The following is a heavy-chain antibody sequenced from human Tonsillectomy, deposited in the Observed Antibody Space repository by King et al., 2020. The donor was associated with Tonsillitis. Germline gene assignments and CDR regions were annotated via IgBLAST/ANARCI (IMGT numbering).Heavy chain of an antibody. J-gene: IGHJ4*02. CDR3: ANEATWNYVRRFRY. D-gene: IGHD1-7*01. CDR2: ISDSGGSA. Sequence: VQLVESGGGLVQPGGSLRLSCAASGFTFSSYAMTWVRQAPGKGLEWVSGISDSGGSAYYADSVKGRFTISRDNSKNTLYLQMNSLRAEDTAVYYCANEATWNYVRRFRYWGQGTLVTVSS. CDR1: GFTFSSYA. V-gene: IGHV3-23*04.